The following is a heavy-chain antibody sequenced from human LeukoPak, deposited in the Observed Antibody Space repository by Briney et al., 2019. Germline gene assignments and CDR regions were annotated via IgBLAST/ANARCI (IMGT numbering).Heavy chain of an antibody. CDR2: IYHSGST. V-gene: IGHV4-38-2*02. CDR1: GYSISSGYY. J-gene: IGHJ5*02. Sequence: SETLSLTCTVSGYSISSGYYWGWIRQPPGKGLEWIGSIYHSGSTYYNPSLKSRVTISVDTSKNQFSLKLSSVTAADTAVYYCARGGTMVRGVRNGWFDPWGQGTLVTVSS. CDR3: ARGGTMVRGVRNGWFDP. D-gene: IGHD3-10*01.